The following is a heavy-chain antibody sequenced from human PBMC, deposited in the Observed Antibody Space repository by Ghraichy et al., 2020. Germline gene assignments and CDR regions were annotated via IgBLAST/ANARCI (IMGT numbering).Heavy chain of an antibody. J-gene: IGHJ4*02. CDR3: VREAGSYYFYFDY. Sequence: ETLSLTCAASGSTFTSHWFHWVRQAPGQGLVWVSRINNDGSSTRYADSVKGRFTISRDNAKNTLYLQMNSLRAEDTAVYYCVREAGSYYFYFDYWGQGTLVTVSS. D-gene: IGHD1-26*01. V-gene: IGHV3-74*01. CDR2: INNDGSST. CDR1: GSTFTSHW.